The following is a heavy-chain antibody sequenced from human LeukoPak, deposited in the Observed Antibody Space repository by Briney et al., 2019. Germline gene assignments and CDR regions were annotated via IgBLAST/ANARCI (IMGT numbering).Heavy chain of an antibody. J-gene: IGHJ6*02. CDR1: GYTFTSYG. D-gene: IGHD3-3*01. V-gene: IGHV1-18*01. CDR2: ISAYNGNT. Sequence: ASVKVSYKASGYTFTSYGISWVRQAPGQGLEWMGWISAYNGNTNYAQKLQGRVTMTTDTSTSTAYMELRSLRSDDTAVYYCARTIYDFWSGPRRDYGMDVWGQGTTVTVPS. CDR3: ARTIYDFWSGPRRDYGMDV.